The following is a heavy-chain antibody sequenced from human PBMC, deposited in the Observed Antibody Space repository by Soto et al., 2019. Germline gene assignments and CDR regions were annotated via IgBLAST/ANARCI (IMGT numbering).Heavy chain of an antibody. CDR2: INVGNGNT. CDR3: ARTLVAVGFSQLFDP. CDR1: GYTFTSYS. D-gene: IGHD5-12*01. Sequence: ASVKVSCKASGYTFTSYSIHWVRQAPGQRLEWMGCINVGNGNTQYSQKFQGRVTITRDTSANTSYMELNSLRSEDTAVYYCARTLVAVGFSQLFDPWGQGTLVTVSS. J-gene: IGHJ5*02. V-gene: IGHV1-3*01.